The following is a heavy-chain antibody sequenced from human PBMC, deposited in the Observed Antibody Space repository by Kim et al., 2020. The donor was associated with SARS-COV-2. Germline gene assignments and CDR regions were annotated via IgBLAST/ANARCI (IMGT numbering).Heavy chain of an antibody. D-gene: IGHD3-16*01. CDR1: GFTFSDYA. V-gene: IGHV3-11*01. CDR3: VKDCRHVTGCAEFDS. CDR2: ISGSDGGV. Sequence: GGSLRLSCAASGFTFSDYAMSWVRQAPGKGLEWVSFISGSDGGVYYADSVRGRFTISRDNSKNSLYLQMNSLRVDDTAVYYCVKDCRHVTGCAEFDSWG. J-gene: IGHJ5*01.